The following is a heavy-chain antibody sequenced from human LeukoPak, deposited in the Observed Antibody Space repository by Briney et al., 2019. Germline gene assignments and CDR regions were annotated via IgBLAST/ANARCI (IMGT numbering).Heavy chain of an antibody. CDR3: ASISVAGRSGFY. Sequence: PSETLSLTCTVSGGSISSSSYYWGWIRQPPEKGLEWIGSIYYSGSTYYNPSLKSRVTISADTSKNQFSLKLSSVTAADTAVYYCASISVAGRSGFYWGQGTLVAVSS. V-gene: IGHV4-39*01. J-gene: IGHJ4*02. D-gene: IGHD6-19*01. CDR1: GGSISSSSYY. CDR2: IYYSGST.